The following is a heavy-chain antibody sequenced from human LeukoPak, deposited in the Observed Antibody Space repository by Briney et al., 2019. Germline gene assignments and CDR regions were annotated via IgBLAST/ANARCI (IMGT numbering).Heavy chain of an antibody. J-gene: IGHJ3*02. CDR2: IYWDDDK. V-gene: IGHV2-5*02. CDR1: MFSLSTTGVG. CDR3: AHSDRFDI. Sequence: GPTLPYYTQTLRRTCTFSMFSLSTTGVGVGWIRQPPGKALEFLALIYWDDDKRYSPSLKSRLTITKDTSKNQVVLTMTNMDPVDTATYYCAHSDRFDIWGHGTMVNVSS.